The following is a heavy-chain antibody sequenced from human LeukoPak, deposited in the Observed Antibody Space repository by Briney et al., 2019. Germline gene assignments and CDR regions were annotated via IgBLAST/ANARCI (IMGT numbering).Heavy chain of an antibody. CDR2: INPNSGGT. V-gene: IGHV1-2*02. CDR3: ARGGPPIQLWPYYYYYGMDV. Sequence: GPVMVSCKASGCTLSRYYMQWVRQAPGQGLNWMGWINPNSGGTNYAQKFQGRVNMTRETSISTASMELSRLRSDDTAVYYCARGGPPIQLWPYYYYYGMDVWGQGTTVTVSS. D-gene: IGHD5-18*01. CDR1: GCTLSRYY. J-gene: IGHJ6*02.